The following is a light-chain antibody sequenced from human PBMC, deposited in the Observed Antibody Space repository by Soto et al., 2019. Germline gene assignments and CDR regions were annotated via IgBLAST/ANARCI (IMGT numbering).Light chain of an antibody. CDR3: CSHAGSYTYV. J-gene: IGLJ1*01. Sequence: QSALAQPRSVSGSPGQAVTMSCTGTSSDVGGYKYVSWYQQHPGKAPKVVIYDVSKRPSGVPDRFSGSKSGNTASLTISGLQAEDEADYYCCSHAGSYTYVFGTGTKLTVL. V-gene: IGLV2-11*01. CDR1: SSDVGGYKY. CDR2: DVS.